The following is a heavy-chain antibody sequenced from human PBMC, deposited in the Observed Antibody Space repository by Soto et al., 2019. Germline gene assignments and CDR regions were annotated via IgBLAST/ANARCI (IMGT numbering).Heavy chain of an antibody. CDR2: IYPGDSDT. J-gene: IGHJ4*02. D-gene: IGHD6-6*01. CDR3: ARRGSAYSSYAY. V-gene: IGHV5-51*01. Sequence: GESLKVSWRGAGYSCTSYWSGWVRQMPGKGLEWMGIIYPGDSDTRYSPSFQGQVTISADKSISTAYLQWRSLKASDTAMYSCARRGSAYSSYAYWGQGTLVTVSS. CDR1: GYSCTSYW.